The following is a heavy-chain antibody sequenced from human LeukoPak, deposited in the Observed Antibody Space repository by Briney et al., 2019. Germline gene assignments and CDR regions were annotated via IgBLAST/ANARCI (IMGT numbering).Heavy chain of an antibody. D-gene: IGHD3-16*02. Sequence: GGSLRLSCVVSGFTFNRCWMNWVRQAPGKGLEWVSGVNGNGGSTSYADSVKGRFTIFRDNSKNTVYLQMNSLRVEDTAVYYCAKSLYGGCDYWGQGTVVTVSS. CDR2: VNGNGGST. CDR1: GFTFNRCW. J-gene: IGHJ4*02. CDR3: AKSLYGGCDY. V-gene: IGHV3-23*01.